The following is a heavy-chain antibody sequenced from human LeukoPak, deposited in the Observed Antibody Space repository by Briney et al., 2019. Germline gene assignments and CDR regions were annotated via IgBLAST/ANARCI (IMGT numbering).Heavy chain of an antibody. CDR3: AGLGEFYENWFDP. V-gene: IGHV4-34*01. Sequence: SETLSLTCAVYGGSFSGYYWSWLRQPPGKGLEWIGEINHSGSTNYNPSLKSRVTISVDTSKNQFSLKLSSVTAADTAVYYCAGLGEFYENWFDPWGQGTLVTVSS. J-gene: IGHJ5*02. CDR1: GGSFSGYY. D-gene: IGHD3-10*01. CDR2: INHSGST.